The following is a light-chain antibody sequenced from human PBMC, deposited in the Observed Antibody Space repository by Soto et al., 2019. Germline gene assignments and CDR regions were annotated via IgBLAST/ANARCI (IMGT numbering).Light chain of an antibody. V-gene: IGKV3-20*01. CDR2: GAF. CDR1: QSVAANY. Sequence: VLTEAPGSLSLAPGERATLSGRAIQSVAANYLAWYKQKRGQAPSLLIYGAFSRDTAITDRFSGSGSRTDFTLTISRLETEDFSVYYCHQYGTDGVHFGTGTKEDI. J-gene: IGKJ3*01. CDR3: HQYGTDGVH.